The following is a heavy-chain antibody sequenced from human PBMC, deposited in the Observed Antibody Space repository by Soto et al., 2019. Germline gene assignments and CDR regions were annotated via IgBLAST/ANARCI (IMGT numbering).Heavy chain of an antibody. CDR1: GGTFSSYA. Sequence: QVQLVQSGAEVKKPGSSVKVSCKASGGTFSSYAISWVRQAPGQGLEWMGGIIPIFGTANYAQKFQGRVMIPAEESKSTAYMELSSLRSEDTAVYYCASRPSGSYYSSNWFDPWGQGTLVTVSS. D-gene: IGHD1-26*01. J-gene: IGHJ5*02. CDR3: ASRPSGSYYSSNWFDP. CDR2: IIPIFGTA. V-gene: IGHV1-69*01.